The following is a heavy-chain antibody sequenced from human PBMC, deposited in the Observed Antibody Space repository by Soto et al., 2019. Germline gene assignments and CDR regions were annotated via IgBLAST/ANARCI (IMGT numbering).Heavy chain of an antibody. J-gene: IGHJ6*02. CDR3: VKGNAVRGVFPFGMDV. CDR1: GFTFSSYA. D-gene: IGHD3-10*01. Sequence: GSLRLSCSASGFTFSSYAMHWVRQAPGKGLEYVSAISSNGGSTYYVDSVKGRFTISRDNSKNTLYLQMSSLRAEDTAVYYCVKGNAVRGVFPFGMDVWGQGTTVTVSS. V-gene: IGHV3-64D*08. CDR2: ISSNGGST.